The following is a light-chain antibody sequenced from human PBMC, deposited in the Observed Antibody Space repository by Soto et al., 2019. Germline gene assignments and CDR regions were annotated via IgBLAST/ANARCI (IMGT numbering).Light chain of an antibody. J-gene: IGKJ1*01. CDR3: HQRQSSPRT. V-gene: IGKV3-11*01. CDR1: QYINTR. CDR2: KTS. Sequence: EILLTQSPATLASFPGDRVTLSCRASQYINTRLAWYQHRPGQAPRLLIYKTSIRAAGIPARFSASGTGTDFTLTISDVQPEDFEVYYCHQRQSSPRTFGQGTKVDIK.